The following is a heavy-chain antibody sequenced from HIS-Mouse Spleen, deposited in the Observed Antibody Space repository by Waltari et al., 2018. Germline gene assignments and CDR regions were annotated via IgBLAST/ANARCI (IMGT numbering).Heavy chain of an antibody. CDR2: ISYDGSNK. CDR3: AKDKHHAFDY. CDR1: GFTFSSYG. J-gene: IGHJ4*02. V-gene: IGHV3-30*18. Sequence: QVQLVESGGGVVQPGRSLRLSCAASGFTFSSYGMPWVRQAPGKGLEWVAVISYDGSNKYYADSVKGRFTISRDNSKNTLYLQMNSLRAEDTAVYYCAKDKHHAFDYWGQGTLFTVSS.